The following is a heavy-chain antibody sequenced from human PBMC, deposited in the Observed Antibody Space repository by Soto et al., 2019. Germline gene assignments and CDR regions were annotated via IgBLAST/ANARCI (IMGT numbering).Heavy chain of an antibody. J-gene: IGHJ4*02. Sequence: GGSLRLSRAASGFTFSSYAMSWVRQAPGKGLEWVSAISGSGGSTYYADSVKGRFTISRDNSKNTLYLQMNSLRAEDTAVYYCAKPICGGNTFDYWGQGTLVTVPS. CDR1: GFTFSSYA. CDR3: AKPICGGNTFDY. CDR2: ISGSGGST. V-gene: IGHV3-23*01. D-gene: IGHD2-15*01.